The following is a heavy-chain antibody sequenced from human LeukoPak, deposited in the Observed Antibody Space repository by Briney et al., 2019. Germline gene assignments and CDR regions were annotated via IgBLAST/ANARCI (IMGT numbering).Heavy chain of an antibody. CDR2: TSYSGTT. Sequence: SETLSLTCTVSGDSISGGTYLWAWIRQPPGKGLEWIGSTSYSGTTYYNPSLKSRVTVSLDTSKNQFSLKLSSMTAADTAVYYCASPRTFLVSAVVFGVWGHGKMVPF. V-gene: IGHV4-39*01. D-gene: IGHD2/OR15-2a*01. J-gene: IGHJ3*01. CDR3: ASPRTFLVSAVVFGV. CDR1: GDSISGGTYL.